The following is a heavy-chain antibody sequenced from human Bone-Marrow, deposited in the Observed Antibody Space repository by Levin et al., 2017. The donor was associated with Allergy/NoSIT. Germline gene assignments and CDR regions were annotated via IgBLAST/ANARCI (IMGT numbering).Heavy chain of an antibody. CDR3: VRDGGGYSFGSDFYYGMDV. CDR2: ISESSSSI. J-gene: IGHJ6*02. CDR1: GFTFGSFT. Sequence: RGESLKISCAASGFTFGSFTLNWVRQTPGKGLEWVSSISESSSSIYYADSLKGRFTVSRDNAKRSLFLQMNNLRGEDTGVYYCVRDGGGYSFGSDFYYGMDVWGQGTTVTVSS. D-gene: IGHD5-18*01. V-gene: IGHV3-21*01.